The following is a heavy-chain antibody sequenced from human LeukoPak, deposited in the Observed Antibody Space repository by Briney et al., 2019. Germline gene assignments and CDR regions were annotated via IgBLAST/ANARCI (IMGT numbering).Heavy chain of an antibody. CDR2: TYYRSKWYY. CDR3: ARSIAASGNNFDY. D-gene: IGHD6-13*01. Sequence: SQTLSLTCAISGDSVSSNNPAWNWIRQSPSRGLEWLGRTYYRSKWYYDYAVSVKSRISLNPDTSKNQFSLQQHSVTPEDTAVYYCARSIAASGNNFDYWGQGTLVTVSS. CDR1: GDSVSSNNPA. J-gene: IGHJ4*02. V-gene: IGHV6-1*01.